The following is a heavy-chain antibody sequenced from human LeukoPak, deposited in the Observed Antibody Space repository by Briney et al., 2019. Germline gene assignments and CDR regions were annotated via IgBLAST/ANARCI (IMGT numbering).Heavy chain of an antibody. CDR3: ARGRGGGGSSNNWFDP. D-gene: IGHD2-15*01. CDR2: IYYSGNT. V-gene: IGHV4-59*01. Sequence: SETLSVTCMVSVGSISRYFWSWMRQPPGKGVEGIGYIYYSGNTNYRHSLKSRVTISVDTSKNQFSLKLSSVTAADTAVYYCARGRGGGGSSNNWFDPWGQGTLVTVSS. J-gene: IGHJ5*02. CDR1: VGSISRYF.